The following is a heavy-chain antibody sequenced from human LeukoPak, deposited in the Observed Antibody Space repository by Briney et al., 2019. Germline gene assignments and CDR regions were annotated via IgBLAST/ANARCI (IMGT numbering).Heavy chain of an antibody. CDR3: ARAPEYGLYFFDY. D-gene: IGHD2/OR15-2a*01. CDR2: IYYSGST. V-gene: IGHV4-39*07. J-gene: IGHJ4*02. CDR1: GGSISSGSYY. Sequence: PSETLSLTCTVSGGSISSGSYYWGWIRQPPGKGLEWIGNIYYSGSTYYNPSLKSRVSISVDTSKNQFSLKLTSVTAADTAVYYCARAPEYGLYFFDYGGQGTRVPVSS.